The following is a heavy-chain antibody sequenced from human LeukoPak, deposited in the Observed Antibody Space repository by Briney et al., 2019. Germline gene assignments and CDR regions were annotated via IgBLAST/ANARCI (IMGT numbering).Heavy chain of an antibody. CDR3: ATGDEWQLLDY. V-gene: IGHV1-24*01. Sequence: ASVKVSCKVSGYSLSELSMHWVRQAPGKGLEYMGGFDPGERKLIYAEKLQGRVTMTEDKSTDTAYMELSSLRPEDTAVYYCATGDEWQLLDYWGQGTLVTVSS. CDR2: FDPGERKL. D-gene: IGHD3-10*01. J-gene: IGHJ4*02. CDR1: GYSLSELS.